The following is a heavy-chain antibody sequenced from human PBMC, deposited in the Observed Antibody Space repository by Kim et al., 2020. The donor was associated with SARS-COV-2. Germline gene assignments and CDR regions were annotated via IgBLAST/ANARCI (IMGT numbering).Heavy chain of an antibody. V-gene: IGHV3-7*01. J-gene: IGHJ4*02. CDR3: ARSHYGDYV. D-gene: IGHD4-17*01. CDR2: GTGK. Sequence: GTGKYYVDSVKGRFTIYRDNGKNSLFLDVNSLRVEDTAVYYCARSHYGDYVWGQGSLVTVSS.